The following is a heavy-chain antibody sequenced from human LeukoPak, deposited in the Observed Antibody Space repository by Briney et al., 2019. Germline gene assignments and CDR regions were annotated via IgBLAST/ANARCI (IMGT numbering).Heavy chain of an antibody. J-gene: IGHJ4*02. V-gene: IGHV4-38-2*02. CDR3: ARSPLYDFWSGYYDY. Sequence: SETLGLTCTVSGYSISSGYYWGWIRQPPGKGLEWIGSIYHSGSTYYNPSLKSRVTISVDTSKNQFSLKLSSVTAADTAVYYCARSPLYDFWSGYYDYWGQGTLVTVSS. CDR2: IYHSGST. CDR1: GYSISSGYY. D-gene: IGHD3-3*01.